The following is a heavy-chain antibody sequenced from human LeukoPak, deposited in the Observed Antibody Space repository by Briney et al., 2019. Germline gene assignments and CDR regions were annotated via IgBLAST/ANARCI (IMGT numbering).Heavy chain of an antibody. CDR3: ARGAMAGYDSSGYYYPHAFDI. CDR1: GGTFSSYA. V-gene: IGHV1-69*05. J-gene: IGHJ3*02. Sequence: SVKVSCKASGGTFSSYAISWVRQAPGQGPEWMGGIIPIFGTANYAQEFQGRVTITTDESTSTAYMELSSLRSEDTAVYYCARGAMAGYDSSGYYYPHAFDIWGQGTMVTVSS. CDR2: IIPIFGTA. D-gene: IGHD3-22*01.